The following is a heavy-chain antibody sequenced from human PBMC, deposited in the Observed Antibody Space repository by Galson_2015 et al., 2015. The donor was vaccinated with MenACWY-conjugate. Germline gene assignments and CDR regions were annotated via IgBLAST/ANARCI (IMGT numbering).Heavy chain of an antibody. CDR2: ISYSGST. D-gene: IGHD4-23*01. CDR3: ARRSARLTLGAFDI. Sequence: ETLSLACTVSGGSISSSSYFWGWIRQPPGEGLEWIGTISYSGSTHYNPSLNNRVNVSADPSKNQFSLNVTSVTAADTALYYRARRSARLTLGAFDIWGQGTMVTVSS. CDR1: GGSISSSSYF. V-gene: IGHV4-39*01. J-gene: IGHJ3*02.